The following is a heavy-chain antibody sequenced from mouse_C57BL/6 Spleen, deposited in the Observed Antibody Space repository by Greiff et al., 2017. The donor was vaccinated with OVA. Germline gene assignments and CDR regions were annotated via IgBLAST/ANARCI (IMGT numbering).Heavy chain of an antibody. CDR1: GFTFSSYA. D-gene: IGHD2-13*01. CDR2: ISSGGDYI. Sequence: DVMLVESGEGLVKPGGSLKLSCAASGFTFSSYAMSWVRQTPEKRLEWVAYISSGGDYIYYADTVKGRFTISRDNARNTLYLQMSSLKSEDTAMYYCTRGSVTFYAMDYWGQGTSVTVSS. CDR3: TRGSVTFYAMDY. V-gene: IGHV5-9-1*02. J-gene: IGHJ4*01.